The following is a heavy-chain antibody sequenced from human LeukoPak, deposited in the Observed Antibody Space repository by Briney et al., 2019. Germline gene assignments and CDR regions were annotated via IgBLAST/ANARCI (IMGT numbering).Heavy chain of an antibody. CDR3: ARVPARIGPQRWVDY. Sequence: WASVKVSCXASGYTFTSYGISWVRRAPGQGLEWMGWISAYNGNTNYAQKLQGRVTMTTDTSTSTAYMELRSLRSDDTAVYYCARVPARIGPQRWVDYWGQGTLVTVSS. CDR2: ISAYNGNT. V-gene: IGHV1-18*01. J-gene: IGHJ4*02. CDR1: GYTFTSYG. D-gene: IGHD3/OR15-3a*01.